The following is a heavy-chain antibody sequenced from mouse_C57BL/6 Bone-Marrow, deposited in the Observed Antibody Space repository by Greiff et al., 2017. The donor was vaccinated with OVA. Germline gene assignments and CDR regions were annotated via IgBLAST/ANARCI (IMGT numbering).Heavy chain of an antibody. CDR2: IYPGSGST. D-gene: IGHD3-2*02. V-gene: IGHV1-55*01. CDR1: GYTFTSYW. CDR3: ARGRPAQAPAWFAY. Sequence: QVQLQQPGAELVKPGASVKMSCKASGYTFTSYWITWVKQRPGQGLEWIGDIYPGSGSTNYNEKFKSKATLTVDTSSSTAYMQLSSLTSEDSAVYYCARGRPAQAPAWFAYWGQVALVTVSA. J-gene: IGHJ3*01.